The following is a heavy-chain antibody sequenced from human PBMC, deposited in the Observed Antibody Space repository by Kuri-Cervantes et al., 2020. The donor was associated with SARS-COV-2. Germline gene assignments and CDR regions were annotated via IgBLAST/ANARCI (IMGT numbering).Heavy chain of an antibody. J-gene: IGHJ4*02. CDR3: TRMSSGGSPDY. D-gene: IGHD2-15*01. Sequence: GESLKISCVASGFNFSSYEMNWVRQAPGGGLEWVSYISSSGSTIYYADSVKGRFTISRDNAKNSLYLQMSSLRVEDTAVYYCTRMSSGGSPDYWGQGTLVTVSS. CDR1: GFNFSSYE. CDR2: ISSSGSTI. V-gene: IGHV3-48*03.